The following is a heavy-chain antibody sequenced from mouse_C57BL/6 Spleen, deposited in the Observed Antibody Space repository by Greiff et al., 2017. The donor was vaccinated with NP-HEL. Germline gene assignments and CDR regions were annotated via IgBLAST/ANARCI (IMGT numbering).Heavy chain of an antibody. D-gene: IGHD1-1*01. CDR1: GFTFSDYY. V-gene: IGHV5-16*01. CDR2: INYDGSST. Sequence: EVHLVESEGGLVQPGSSMKLSCTASGFTFSDYYMAWVRQVPEKGLEWVANINYDGSSTYYLDSLKSRFIISRDNAKNILYLQMSSLKSEDTATYYCARERENYYGSNYAMDYWGQGTSVTVSS. J-gene: IGHJ4*01. CDR3: ARERENYYGSNYAMDY.